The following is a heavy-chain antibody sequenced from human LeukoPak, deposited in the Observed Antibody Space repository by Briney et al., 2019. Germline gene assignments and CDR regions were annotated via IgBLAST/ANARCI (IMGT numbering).Heavy chain of an antibody. Sequence: PSETLSLTCTVSGGSISSCYWSWIRQPAGKGLEWIGRIYTSGSTNYNPSLKSRVTMSVDTSKNQFSLKLSSVTAADTAVYYCARDAFGEPPWGDYYYGMDVWGQGTTVTVSS. CDR2: IYTSGST. V-gene: IGHV4-4*07. D-gene: IGHD3-10*01. J-gene: IGHJ6*02. CDR3: ARDAFGEPPWGDYYYGMDV. CDR1: GGSISSCY.